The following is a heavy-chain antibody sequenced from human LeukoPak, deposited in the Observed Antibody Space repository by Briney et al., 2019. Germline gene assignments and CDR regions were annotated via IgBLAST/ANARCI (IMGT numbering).Heavy chain of an antibody. J-gene: IGHJ4*02. D-gene: IGHD6-19*01. CDR3: ARGAAVAGTPPFDY. CDR2: IYSGGST. CDR1: GFTVSSNY. V-gene: IGHV3-53*01. Sequence: GGSLRFSGAASGFTVSSNYMTWVRQAPGKGLEWVSVIYSGGSTYYADSVKGRFTISRDNSKNTLYLQMNSLRAEDTAVYYCARGAAVAGTPPFDYWGQGTLVTVSS.